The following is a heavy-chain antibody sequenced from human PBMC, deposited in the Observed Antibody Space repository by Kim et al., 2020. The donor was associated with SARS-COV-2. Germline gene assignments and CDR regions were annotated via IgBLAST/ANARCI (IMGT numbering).Heavy chain of an antibody. CDR3: ARPQITYCGGDCYSVDAFDI. Sequence: SETLSLTCTVSGGSISSSSYYWGWIRQPPGKGLEWIGSIYYSGSTYYNPSLKSRVAISVDTSKNQFSLKLSSVTAADTAVYYCARPQITYCGGDCYSVDAFDIWGQGTMVTVSS. CDR2: IYYSGST. J-gene: IGHJ3*02. D-gene: IGHD2-21*02. V-gene: IGHV4-39*01. CDR1: GGSISSSSYY.